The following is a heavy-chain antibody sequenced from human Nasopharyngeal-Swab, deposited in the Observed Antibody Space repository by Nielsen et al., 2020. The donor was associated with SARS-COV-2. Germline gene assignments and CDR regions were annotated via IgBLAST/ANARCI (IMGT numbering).Heavy chain of an antibody. Sequence: GGSLRLSCTASGFSFNSYGMHWVRQAPGKGLEWVAVISYEGSKKKYAESVEGRFTISRDFSKNTLYLQMNSLRPEDTAMYYCAKANVIFWFGQFKNDGFDIWGQGTMVVVSS. D-gene: IGHD3-10*01. CDR3: AKANVIFWFGQFKNDGFDI. V-gene: IGHV3-30*18. J-gene: IGHJ3*02. CDR1: GFSFNSYG. CDR2: ISYEGSKK.